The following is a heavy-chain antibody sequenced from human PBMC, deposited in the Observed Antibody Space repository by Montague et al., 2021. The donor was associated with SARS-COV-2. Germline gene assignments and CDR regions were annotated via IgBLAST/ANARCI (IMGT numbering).Heavy chain of an antibody. Sequence: SETLSLTCTFSGGSIGTIVNFWGWIRQPPGKGLEWIGSISYTGSTYHNPSLKSRVTMSVDTSKNQFSLKLSSVTAADTAVYYCARSWEPRTTVTYLYWGQGTLVTVSS. V-gene: IGHV4-39*07. CDR3: ARSWEPRTTVTYLY. J-gene: IGHJ4*02. D-gene: IGHD4-11*01. CDR2: ISYTGST. CDR1: GGSIGTIVNF.